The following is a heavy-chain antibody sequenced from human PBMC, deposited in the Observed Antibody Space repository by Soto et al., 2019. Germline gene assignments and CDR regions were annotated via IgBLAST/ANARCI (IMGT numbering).Heavy chain of an antibody. CDR1: GYTFTSYD. D-gene: IGHD6-6*01. Sequence: ASVKVSCKASGYTFTSYDINWVRQATGQGLEWMGWMNPNSGNTGYAQKFQGRVTMTRNTSISTAYMELSSLRSEDTAVYYCARVGTGGYSSSSDYYYYYMDVWGKGTTVTVSS. V-gene: IGHV1-8*01. CDR2: MNPNSGNT. CDR3: ARVGTGGYSSSSDYYYYYMDV. J-gene: IGHJ6*03.